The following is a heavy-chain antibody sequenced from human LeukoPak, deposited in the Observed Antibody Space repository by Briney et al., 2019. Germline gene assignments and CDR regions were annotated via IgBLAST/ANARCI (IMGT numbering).Heavy chain of an antibody. J-gene: IGHJ6*02. V-gene: IGHV6-1*01. Sequence: SQTLSLTCAISGDSVSSNSAAWNWIRQSPSRGLEWLGRTYYRSKWYNDYAVSVKSRITINPDISKNQFSLQLNSVTPEDTAVYYCARDPYSSSPKYYYGMDVWGLGTTVTVS. D-gene: IGHD6-6*01. CDR2: TYYRSKWYN. CDR3: ARDPYSSSPKYYYGMDV. CDR1: GDSVSSNSAA.